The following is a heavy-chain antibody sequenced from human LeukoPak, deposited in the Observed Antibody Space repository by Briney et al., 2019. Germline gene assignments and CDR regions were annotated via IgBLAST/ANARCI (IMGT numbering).Heavy chain of an antibody. CDR1: GGSFSGYY. V-gene: IGHV4-34*01. CDR2: IYYSGST. CDR3: TRHQGIVAYYFDY. J-gene: IGHJ4*02. D-gene: IGHD3-22*01. Sequence: SETLSLTCAVYGGSFSGYYWSWIRQPPGKGLEWIGNIYYSGSTYYNPSLKSRVTISVDTSKNQFSLKLSSVTAADTAVYYCTRHQGIVAYYFDYWGQGTLVTVSS.